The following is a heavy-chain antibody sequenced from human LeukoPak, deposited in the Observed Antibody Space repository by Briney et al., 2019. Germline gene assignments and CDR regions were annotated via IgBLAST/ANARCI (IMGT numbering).Heavy chain of an antibody. CDR2: INDSGST. Sequence: KPSETLSLTCTVSGGSISSGDYYWSWIRQPPGKGLEWIGEINDSGSTNYNPSLRSRVTISVDTSNNQFSLKLSSVTAADTAVYYCARSYNRVVLQYYWGQGALVTVSS. D-gene: IGHD3-10*01. CDR3: ARSYNRVVLQYY. J-gene: IGHJ4*02. V-gene: IGHV4-30-4*01. CDR1: GGSISSGDYY.